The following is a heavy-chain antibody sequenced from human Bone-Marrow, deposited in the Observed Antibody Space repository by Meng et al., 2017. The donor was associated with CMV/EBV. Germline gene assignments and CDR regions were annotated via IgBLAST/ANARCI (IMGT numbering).Heavy chain of an antibody. J-gene: IGHJ4*02. CDR1: GFTFDDYA. V-gene: IGHV3-74*01. D-gene: IGHD1-1*01. Sequence: GESLKISCAASGFTFDDYAMHWVRQAPGKGLEWVSHIDNDGTVMNYADSVKRRFTISRDNAKNTLYLQMNSLRAEDTAVYYCTRIRYNWNDVPFDYWGQGTLVTVSS. CDR3: TRIRYNWNDVPFDY. CDR2: IDNDGTVM.